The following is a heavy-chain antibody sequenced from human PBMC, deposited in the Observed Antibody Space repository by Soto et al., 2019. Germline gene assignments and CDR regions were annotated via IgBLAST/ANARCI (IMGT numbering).Heavy chain of an antibody. D-gene: IGHD5-12*01. V-gene: IGHV3-48*01. Sequence: LSLTCAASGFPFSSYSMNWVRQAPGKGLEWVSYISSSSSTIYYADSVKGRFTISRDNAKNSLYLQMNSLRAEDTAVYYCARGPYALRWLRRGVPFDYWGQGTLVTVSS. CDR3: ARGPYALRWLRRGVPFDY. J-gene: IGHJ4*02. CDR2: ISSSSSTI. CDR1: GFPFSSYS.